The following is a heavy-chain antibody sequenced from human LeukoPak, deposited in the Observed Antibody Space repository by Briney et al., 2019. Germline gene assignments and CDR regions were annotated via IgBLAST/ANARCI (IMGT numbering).Heavy chain of an antibody. J-gene: IGHJ4*02. CDR2: ILYDGRNK. CDR1: GFTFTSYY. CDR3: AKSQGYGDPDEYFDS. V-gene: IGHV3-30*18. D-gene: IGHD4-17*01. Sequence: PGGSLRLSCAASGFTFTSYYMHWVRQAPGKGLVWVAVILYDGRNKYYADSVKGRFTISRDNSKNALNLQMNSLRAEDTAVYYCAKSQGYGDPDEYFDSWGQGTLVTVSS.